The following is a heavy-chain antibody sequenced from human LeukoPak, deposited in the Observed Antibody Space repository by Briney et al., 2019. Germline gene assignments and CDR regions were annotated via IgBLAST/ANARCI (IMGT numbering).Heavy chain of an antibody. J-gene: IGHJ6*02. CDR3: AKDSRGSGSRYYGMDV. D-gene: IGHD3-10*01. V-gene: IGHV4-34*01. CDR2: INHSGST. CDR1: GGSFSGYY. Sequence: PSETLSLTCAVYGGSFSGYYWSWIRQPPGKGLEWIGEINHSGSTNYNPSLKSRVTISVDTSKNQFSLKLSSVTAADTALYYCAKDSRGSGSRYYGMDVWGQGTTVTVSS.